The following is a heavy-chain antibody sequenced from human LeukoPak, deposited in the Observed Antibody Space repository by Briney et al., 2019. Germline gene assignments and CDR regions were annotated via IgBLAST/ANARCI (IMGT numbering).Heavy chain of an antibody. J-gene: IGHJ3*02. CDR2: ISAYNGNT. CDR3: ARDRYSGSYYDAFDI. D-gene: IGHD1-26*01. CDR1: GYTFTSYG. V-gene: IGHV1-18*01. Sequence: ASVKVSCKASGYTFTSYGISWVRQAPGQGLEWMGWISAYNGNTNYAQKLQGRVTMTTDTFTSTAYMELRSLRSDDTAVYYCARDRYSGSYYDAFDIWGQGTMVTVSS.